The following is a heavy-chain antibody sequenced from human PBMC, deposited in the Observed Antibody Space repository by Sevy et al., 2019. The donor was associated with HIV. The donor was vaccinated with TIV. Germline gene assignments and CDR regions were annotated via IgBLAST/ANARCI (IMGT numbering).Heavy chain of an antibody. J-gene: IGHJ4*02. D-gene: IGHD1-26*01. Sequence: SETLSLTCTVSGGSISSYYWSWIRQPPGKGLEWIGYIYYSGSTNYNPSLKSRVTISVDTSENQFSLKLSSVTAADTAVYYCASGGGSGSYYKFDYWGQGTLVTVSS. CDR1: GGSISSYY. V-gene: IGHV4-59*01. CDR3: ASGGGSGSYYKFDY. CDR2: IYYSGST.